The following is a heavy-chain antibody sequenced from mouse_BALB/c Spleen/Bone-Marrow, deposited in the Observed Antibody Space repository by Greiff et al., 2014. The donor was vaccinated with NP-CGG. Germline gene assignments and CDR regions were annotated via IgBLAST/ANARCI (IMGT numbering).Heavy chain of an antibody. Sequence: EVPLVDSGPGLVKPSQSLSLTCPVTGYSITSDYAWNCIRQFPGNKLEWMGDISYSGNTSYNPSLKSRISITRDTSKNQFFLQLNSVTTEDTATYYCARCDYDGVDYWGQGTTLTVSS. D-gene: IGHD2-4*01. CDR2: ISYSGNT. V-gene: IGHV3-2*02. CDR3: ARCDYDGVDY. CDR1: GYSITSDYA. J-gene: IGHJ2*01.